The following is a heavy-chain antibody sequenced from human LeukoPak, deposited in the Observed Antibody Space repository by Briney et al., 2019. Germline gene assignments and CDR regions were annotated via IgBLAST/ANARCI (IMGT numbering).Heavy chain of an antibody. D-gene: IGHD3-22*01. CDR3: AKDDYYDSSGYGHGAFDI. CDR2: ISSSSSYI. CDR1: GFTFSSYE. J-gene: IGHJ3*02. Sequence: GGSLRLSCAASGFTFSSYEMNWVRQAPGKGLEWVSSISSSSSYIYYADSVKGRFTISRDNAKNSLYLQMNSLRAEDTAVYYCAKDDYYDSSGYGHGAFDIRGQGTMVTVSS. V-gene: IGHV3-21*01.